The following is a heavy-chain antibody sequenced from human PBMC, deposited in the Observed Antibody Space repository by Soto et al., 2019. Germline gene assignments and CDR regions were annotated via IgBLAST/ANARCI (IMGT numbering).Heavy chain of an antibody. CDR3: ARGRYCLTGRCFPNWFDS. V-gene: IGHV4-30-4*01. CDR1: GDSISNLDYF. Sequence: SETLSLTCSVSGDSISNLDYFWAWIRQPPGQALEYIGYIYKSATTYYNPSFESRVAISVDTSKSQVSLSVTSVTAADTAVYFCARGRYCLTGRCFPNWFDSWGQGALVTVSS. J-gene: IGHJ5*01. D-gene: IGHD7-27*01. CDR2: IYKSATT.